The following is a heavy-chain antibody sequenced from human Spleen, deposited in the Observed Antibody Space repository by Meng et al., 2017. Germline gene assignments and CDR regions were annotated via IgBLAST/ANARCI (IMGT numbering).Heavy chain of an antibody. CDR2: IRSKAYGGTT. J-gene: IGHJ6*02. Sequence: GESLKISCAASGFTFSTYAMSWVRQAPGKGLEWVGFIRSKAYGGTTEYAASVKGRFTISRDDSKSIAYLQMNSLKTEDTAVYYCTRDQGSLSWIMIYGMDVWGQGTTVTVSS. CDR3: TRDQGSLSWIMIYGMDV. V-gene: IGHV3-49*04. CDR1: GFTFSTYA. D-gene: IGHD5-12*01.